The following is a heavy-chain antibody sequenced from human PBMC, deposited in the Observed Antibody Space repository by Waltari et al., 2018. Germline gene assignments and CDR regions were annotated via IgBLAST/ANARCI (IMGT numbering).Heavy chain of an antibody. V-gene: IGHV3-21*01. CDR1: GFAFRSYS. Sequence: EVQLVESGGGLVKPGGSLRLSCAASGFAFRSYSVNWVRQAPGKGRGCVRAISGSSSDIYYEDSVKVRFTISRDNAKNSLVLQLNSLRDEDTAVYYCARDLGVYAFDIWGQGTMVTVSS. CDR3: ARDLGVYAFDI. CDR2: ISGSSSDI. J-gene: IGHJ3*02.